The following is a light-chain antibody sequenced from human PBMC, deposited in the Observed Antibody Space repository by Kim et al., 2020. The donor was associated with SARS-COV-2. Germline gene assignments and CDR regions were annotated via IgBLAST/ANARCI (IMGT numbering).Light chain of an antibody. V-gene: IGLV1-44*01. CDR3: AVWDDSLNGPS. CDR2: AFD. J-gene: IGLJ2*01. Sequence: QRVPISSSGATSTLGTDTVNWYQPLPGAAPKLLIYAFDQRPSGVPDRFSGSNSGTSASLAISGLRSEDGAVYYCAVWDDSLNGPSFGGGTQLTVL. CDR1: TSTLGTDT.